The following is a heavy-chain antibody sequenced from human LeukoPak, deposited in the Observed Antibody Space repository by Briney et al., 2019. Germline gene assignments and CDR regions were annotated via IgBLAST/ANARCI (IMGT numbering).Heavy chain of an antibody. V-gene: IGHV1-3*01. CDR2: SNAGNGNT. D-gene: IGHD6-19*01. CDR1: GYTFTSYA. Sequence: ASLKVSCKASGYTFTSYAMHWVRQAPAQRLGWMGWSNAGNGNTKYSQKFQGRVTITRDTSASTAYMELSSLRSEDTAVYYCAGGYSSGWYYFDYWGQGTLVTVSS. J-gene: IGHJ4*02. CDR3: AGGYSSGWYYFDY.